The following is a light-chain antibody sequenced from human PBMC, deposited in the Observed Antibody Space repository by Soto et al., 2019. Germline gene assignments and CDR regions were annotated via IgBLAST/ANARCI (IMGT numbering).Light chain of an antibody. J-gene: IGKJ1*01. V-gene: IGKV1-5*01. CDR3: QHYYNYPWT. CDR2: DAS. Sequence: DIQMTQSPSSLSGPLAYRGSITCLASQSISTWLAWYQQQPGGAPRLLIYDASSLQSGVPSRFSGNGSGTKFTLTISSLQPDDFSSYYCQHYYNYPWTFGQGTKVDIK. CDR1: QSISTW.